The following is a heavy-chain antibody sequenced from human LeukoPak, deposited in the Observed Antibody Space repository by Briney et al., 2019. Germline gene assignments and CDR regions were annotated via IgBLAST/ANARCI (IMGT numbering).Heavy chain of an antibody. CDR1: GASISSGDYY. Sequence: PSETLSLTCTVSGASISSGDYYWSWIRHPPGKGLEWIGSIYYSGSTFHYNPSLKSRVAISIDTSKNQFSLSLSSVTAADTAVYYCASTNCSRSSCLGANWFDPWGQGTLVTVSS. CDR3: ASTNCSRSSCLGANWFDP. V-gene: IGHV4-30-4*08. CDR2: IYYSGST. D-gene: IGHD2-2*01. J-gene: IGHJ5*02.